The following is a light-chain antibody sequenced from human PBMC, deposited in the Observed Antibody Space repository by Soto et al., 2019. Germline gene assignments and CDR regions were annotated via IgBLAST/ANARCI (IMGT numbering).Light chain of an antibody. J-gene: IGKJ4*01. CDR3: QQYRRSPVT. Sequence: EIVLTQSPGTVSLSPGDRATLSFRASQSLSGNYLAWYQQKPGQAPRLLISGASSRATGIPDRFTGSGSGTDFILTINRLEPGDAVYYCQQYRRSPVTFGGGTKVEIK. CDR1: QSLSGNY. CDR2: GAS. V-gene: IGKV3-20*01.